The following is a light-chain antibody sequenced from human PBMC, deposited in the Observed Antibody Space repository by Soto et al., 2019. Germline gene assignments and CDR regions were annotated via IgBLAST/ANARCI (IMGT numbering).Light chain of an antibody. CDR2: AAS. CDR1: QGISTF. CDR3: QQLHSYPIT. Sequence: IQLTQSPSSLSASVGDRVTFTCRASQGISTFLAWYQQKAGKASKPLIYAASTLQSGVSSRFSGSGSGTDFTLTISSLQPEDSAIYYCQQLHSYPITFGHGTRLEIK. J-gene: IGKJ5*01. V-gene: IGKV1-9*01.